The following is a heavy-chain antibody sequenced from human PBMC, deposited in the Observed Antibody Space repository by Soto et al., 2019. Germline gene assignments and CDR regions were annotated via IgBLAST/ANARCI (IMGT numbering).Heavy chain of an antibody. V-gene: IGHV3-53*01. Sequence: EVQLVESGGGLIQPGGSLRLSCAASGFTVSSNYMSWVRQAPGKGLEWVTGIYSGGSKYYVDSVKDRFTISRDNSKNTLYLQMNSLRAEDTAVYYCARDRVESGYPEYFQHWGQGTLVTVSS. CDR3: ARDRVESGYPEYFQH. CDR2: IYSGGSK. D-gene: IGHD3-22*01. CDR1: GFTVSSNY. J-gene: IGHJ1*01.